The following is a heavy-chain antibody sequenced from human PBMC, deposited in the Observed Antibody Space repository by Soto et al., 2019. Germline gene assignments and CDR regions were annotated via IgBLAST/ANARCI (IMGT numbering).Heavy chain of an antibody. CDR1: GYSFTSYW. CDR3: ARARYDSSGYYSHYYYGMDV. V-gene: IGHV5-51*01. CDR2: IYPGDSDT. D-gene: IGHD3-22*01. Sequence: DCLKISCKGSGYSFTSYWIGYVRQMHGKGLEWLGIIYPGDSDTRYSPSFQGQVTISADKSISTAYLQWSSLKASDTAMYYCARARYDSSGYYSHYYYGMDVWGQRTTVTVSS. J-gene: IGHJ6*02.